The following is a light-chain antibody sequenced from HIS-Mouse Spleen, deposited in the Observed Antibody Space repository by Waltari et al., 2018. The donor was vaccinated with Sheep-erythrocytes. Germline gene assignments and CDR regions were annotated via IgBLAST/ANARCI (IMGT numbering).Light chain of an antibody. CDR3: CSYAGSSTPWV. V-gene: IGLV2-23*01. CDR2: EGS. Sequence: QSALTQPASVSGSTGQSITISSTGTSSDVGSYNLVSWYQQHPGKAPKLMIYEGSKRPSGVSNRFSVSKSGNTASLTISGLQAEDEADYYCCSYAGSSTPWVFGGGTKLTVL. CDR1: SSDVGSYNL. J-gene: IGLJ3*02.